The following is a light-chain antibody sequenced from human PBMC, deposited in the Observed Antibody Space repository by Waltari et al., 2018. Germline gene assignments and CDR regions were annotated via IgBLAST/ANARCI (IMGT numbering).Light chain of an antibody. Sequence: EIVLTQSVSTLSLSPGEVATLSCMTSQSVNNYLAWYQHRPGQAPRLLIYDASIRVTGIPARFSGSGSGTDFTLTISTLEQDDFAVYYCQQRSSWPLTFGPGTTVEIK. J-gene: IGKJ3*01. CDR1: QSVNNY. CDR3: QQRSSWPLT. CDR2: DAS. V-gene: IGKV3-11*01.